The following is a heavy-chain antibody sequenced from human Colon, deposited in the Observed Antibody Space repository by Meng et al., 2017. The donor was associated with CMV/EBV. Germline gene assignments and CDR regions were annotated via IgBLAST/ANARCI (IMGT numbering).Heavy chain of an antibody. CDR1: GGSITSNSYC. CDR2: IDGMQNA. V-gene: IGHV4-39*06. CDR3: ARVVLKFFDY. D-gene: IGHD3-10*02. J-gene: IGHJ4*02. Sequence: RLRVQGPCPVWCAPSAARSLACPVSGGSITSNSYCRCWTRQPPEWGLDYIRSIDGMQNAYYNPSLKIRVTISHDTSKNQFSMRLSAVTAADTAMYYCARVVLKFFDYWGQGTLVTVSS.